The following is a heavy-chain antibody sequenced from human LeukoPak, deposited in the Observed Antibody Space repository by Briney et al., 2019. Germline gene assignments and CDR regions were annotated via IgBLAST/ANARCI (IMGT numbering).Heavy chain of an antibody. CDR2: IYSGGST. CDR3: ARDRDSGYFDY. J-gene: IGHJ4*02. Sequence: GGSLRLSCAASGFTVSSNYMSGVGQAPAKGLEWVSVIYSGGSTYYADSVKGRFTISRDNSKNTLYLQMNSLRAEDTAVYHCARDRDSGYFDYWGQGTLVTVSS. V-gene: IGHV3-53*01. CDR1: GFTVSSNY. D-gene: IGHD3-10*01.